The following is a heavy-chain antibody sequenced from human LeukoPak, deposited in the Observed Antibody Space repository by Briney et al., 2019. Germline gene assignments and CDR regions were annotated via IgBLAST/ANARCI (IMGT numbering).Heavy chain of an antibody. CDR3: ARDHRVPYYYGSGSLFDY. V-gene: IGHV1-18*01. D-gene: IGHD3-10*01. Sequence: ASVKVSCKASGYTFINYAMHWVRQAPGQGLEWMGWISAYNGNTNYAQKLQGRVTMTTDTSTSTAYMELRSLRSDDTAVYYCARDHRVPYYYGSGSLFDYWGQGTLVTVSS. J-gene: IGHJ4*02. CDR2: ISAYNGNT. CDR1: GYTFINYA.